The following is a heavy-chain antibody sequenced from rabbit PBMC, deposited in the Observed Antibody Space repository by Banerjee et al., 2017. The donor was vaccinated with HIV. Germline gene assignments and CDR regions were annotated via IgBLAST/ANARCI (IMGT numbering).Heavy chain of an antibody. D-gene: IGHD4-2*01. CDR2: IYTGDGNT. CDR1: GFDFSSNA. V-gene: IGHV1S45*01. CDR3: ARDDAGVVGYDWDL. J-gene: IGHJ6*01. Sequence: QEQLEESGGDLVKPEGSLTLTCTASGFDFSSNAMCWVRQAPGKGLEWIGCIYTGDGNTWYASWAKGRFTISKTSSTTVTLQMTSLTAADTATYFCARDDAGVVGYDWDLGGPGTLVTV.